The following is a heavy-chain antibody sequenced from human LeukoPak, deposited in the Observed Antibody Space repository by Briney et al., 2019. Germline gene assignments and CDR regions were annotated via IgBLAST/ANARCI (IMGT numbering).Heavy chain of an antibody. CDR1: GGSISNYY. D-gene: IGHD3-22*01. CDR3: ARSGVESSAYSWFDY. CDR2: IDYSGST. J-gene: IGHJ4*02. Sequence: SETPSLTRTVSGGSISNYYWNWIRLPPGKGLEWIGYIDYSGSTNYNPSLKSRVTISVETSKNQFSLKLSSVTAADTAVYYCARSGVESSAYSWFDYWGQGSLVTVSS. V-gene: IGHV4-59*01.